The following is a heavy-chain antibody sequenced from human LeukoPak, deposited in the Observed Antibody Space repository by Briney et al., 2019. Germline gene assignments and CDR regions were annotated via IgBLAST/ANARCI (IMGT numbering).Heavy chain of an antibody. J-gene: IGHJ5*02. CDR2: ISDDGRIK. CDR3: ARAAAETGSFRDNWFDP. D-gene: IGHD3-9*01. V-gene: IGHV3-30*04. Sequence: GGSLRLSRVASGFSFSRYDMHSVRQAPGKGLEWVAVISDDGRIKIYGDSVKGRLTISRDNSKNTLYLQMNSLRGEDTAVYYCARAAAETGSFRDNWFDPWGQGTLVTVSS. CDR1: GFSFSRYD.